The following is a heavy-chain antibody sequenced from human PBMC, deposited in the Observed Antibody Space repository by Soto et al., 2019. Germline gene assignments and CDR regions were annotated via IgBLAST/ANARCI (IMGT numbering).Heavy chain of an antibody. V-gene: IGHV4-59*01. CDR1: GGSISTYY. Sequence: SETLSLTCTVSGGSISTYYWSWIRQPPGKGLEWIGYIYYDGSTSYNPSLRSRVTISVDTSRNQFSLILSSVTSADTAVYYCARDQLSSGLYVWFDPWGQGTLVTVSS. J-gene: IGHJ5*02. CDR2: IYYDGST. D-gene: IGHD6-25*01. CDR3: ARDQLSSGLYVWFDP.